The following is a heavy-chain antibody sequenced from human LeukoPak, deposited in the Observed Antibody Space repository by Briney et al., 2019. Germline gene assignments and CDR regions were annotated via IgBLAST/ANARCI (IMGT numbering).Heavy chain of an antibody. V-gene: IGHV3-23*01. Sequence: GSLRLSCVASAFTFRRYAMSWVRQAPGKGLEWVSTISGSGDSTDYADSVKGRLAISRDNSKNTVYLQMNSLRVEDTAVYYCARVPPPEGTTRVSGYPDYWGQGTLVTVSS. CDR2: ISGSGDST. J-gene: IGHJ4*02. CDR1: AFTFRRYA. CDR3: ARVPPPEGTTRVSGYPDY. D-gene: IGHD3-22*01.